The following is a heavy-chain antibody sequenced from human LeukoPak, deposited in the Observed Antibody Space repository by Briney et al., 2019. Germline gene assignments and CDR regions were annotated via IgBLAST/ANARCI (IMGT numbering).Heavy chain of an antibody. CDR2: IYYSGNT. J-gene: IGHJ1*01. CDR3: ARGAYCSGGSCYWWYFQY. V-gene: IGHV4-31*03. Sequence: PSETLSLTCTVSGGSISSGGYYWNWIRQHPGKGLEWIGYIYYSGNTYYNPSLKSRVTISIDTSKNQFSLKLNSVTAADTAVYYCARGAYCSGGSCYWWYFQYWGQGTLVTVSS. D-gene: IGHD2-15*01. CDR1: GGSISSGGYY.